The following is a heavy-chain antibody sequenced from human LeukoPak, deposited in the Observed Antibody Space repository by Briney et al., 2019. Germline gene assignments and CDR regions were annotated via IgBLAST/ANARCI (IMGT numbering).Heavy chain of an antibody. CDR2: INSDGSST. Sequence: PGGSLRLSFAASGFPFRSYWMHWVRPAPGKGVVWVSRINSDGSSTSYADSVKGRFTISRDNAKNTLYLQMNSLRAEDTAVYYCARYALPGWFDPWGQGTLVTVSS. CDR1: GFPFRSYW. V-gene: IGHV3-74*01. D-gene: IGHD2-2*01. CDR3: ARYALPGWFDP. J-gene: IGHJ5*02.